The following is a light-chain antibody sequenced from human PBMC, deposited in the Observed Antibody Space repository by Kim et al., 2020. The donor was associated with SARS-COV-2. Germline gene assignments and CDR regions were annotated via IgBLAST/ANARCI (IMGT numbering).Light chain of an antibody. CDR1: QRVSSN. CDR3: QQYNNWPYT. J-gene: IGKJ2*01. V-gene: IGKV3-15*01. Sequence: EMVMTQSPATLSVSPGERATLSCRASQRVSSNLAWYQQKPGQAPRLLIYGASTRATGIPARFSGSGSGTEFTLTISSLQSEDFVVYYCQQYNNWPYTFGQGTKLEI. CDR2: GAS.